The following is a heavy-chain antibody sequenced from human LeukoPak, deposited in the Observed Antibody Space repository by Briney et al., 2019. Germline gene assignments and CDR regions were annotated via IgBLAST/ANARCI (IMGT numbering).Heavy chain of an antibody. V-gene: IGHV3-30*02. Sequence: GGSLRLSCAASGFTFSSYGMHWVRQAPGKGLEWVAFIRYDGSNKYYADSVRGRFTISRDNAKNSLYLQMNSLRAEDTAVYYCARDRGDYFDYWGQGTLVTVSS. CDR3: ARDRGDYFDY. CDR1: GFTFSSYG. J-gene: IGHJ4*02. D-gene: IGHD5-24*01. CDR2: IRYDGSNK.